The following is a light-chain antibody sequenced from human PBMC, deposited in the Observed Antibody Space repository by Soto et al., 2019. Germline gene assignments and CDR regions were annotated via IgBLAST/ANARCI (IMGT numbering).Light chain of an antibody. CDR2: EAS. Sequence: LMTQTPLSLSVTPGQPASISCKSSQSLVFSDGRTYLYWFLQKPGQPPHLLIYEASNRFSGVADRFSGSGSGTDFTLKISRVEAEDVGVYYCMQSVQFPLTFGGGTKVEIK. J-gene: IGKJ4*01. CDR3: MQSVQFPLT. V-gene: IGKV2D-29*01. CDR1: QSLVFSDGRTY.